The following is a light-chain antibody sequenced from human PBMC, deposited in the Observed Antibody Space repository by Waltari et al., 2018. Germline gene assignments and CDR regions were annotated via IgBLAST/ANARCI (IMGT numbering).Light chain of an antibody. CDR3: SSYAGSSTLYV. Sequence: QSALTQPASVSGSPGQSITISCTGTSSDVGSYNLVSWYQQHSGKAPKLMIYEGSKRPSGVSNRFSGSKSGNTASLTISGLQAEDEADYFCSSYAGSSTLYVFGTGTKVTVL. J-gene: IGLJ1*01. V-gene: IGLV2-23*01. CDR1: SSDVGSYNL. CDR2: EGS.